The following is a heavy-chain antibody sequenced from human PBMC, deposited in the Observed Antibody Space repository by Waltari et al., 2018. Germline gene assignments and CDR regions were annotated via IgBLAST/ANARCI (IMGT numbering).Heavy chain of an antibody. V-gene: IGHV1-69*08. CDR3: ARGVGDYYYYGMDV. D-gene: IGHD1-26*01. J-gene: IGHJ6*02. CDR1: GGTFSSYT. Sequence: QVQLVQSGAEVKKPGSSVKVSCKASGGTFSSYTISWVRQAPGQGLELMERIIPIFVTANYEQKFQGRVTITADKSTSTAYMELSSLRSEDTAVYYCARGVGDYYYYGMDVWGQGTTVTVSS. CDR2: IIPIFVTA.